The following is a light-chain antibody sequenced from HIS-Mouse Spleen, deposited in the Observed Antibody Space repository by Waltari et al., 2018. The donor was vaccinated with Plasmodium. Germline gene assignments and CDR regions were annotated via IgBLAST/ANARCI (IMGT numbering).Light chain of an antibody. J-gene: IGKJ1*01. CDR3: QQYNNWPRGT. V-gene: IGKV3-15*01. Sequence: EIVMTQSPATLSVSPGERAHLSCRASQSVSSNLAWYQQKPGQAPRLLIYGAPTRATGIPARFSGSGSGTEFTLTISSMQSEDFAVYYCQQYNNWPRGTFGQGTKVEIK. CDR1: QSVSSN. CDR2: GAP.